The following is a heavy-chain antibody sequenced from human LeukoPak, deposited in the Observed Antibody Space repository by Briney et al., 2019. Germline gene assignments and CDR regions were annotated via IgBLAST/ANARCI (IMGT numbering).Heavy chain of an antibody. CDR3: ARVHYDYVWGSYRYFDY. J-gene: IGHJ4*02. CDR1: GYTFTSYD. CDR2: MNPNSGNT. D-gene: IGHD3-16*02. Sequence: ASVKVSCKASGYTFTSYDMNWVRQATGQGLEWMGWMNPNSGNTGYAQKFQGRVTMTRNTSISTAYMELSSLRSEDTAVYYCARVHYDYVWGSYRYFDYWGQGTLVTVSS. V-gene: IGHV1-8*01.